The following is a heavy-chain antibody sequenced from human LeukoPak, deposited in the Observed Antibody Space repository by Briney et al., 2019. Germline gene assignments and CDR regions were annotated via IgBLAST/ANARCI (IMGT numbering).Heavy chain of an antibody. D-gene: IGHD4-17*01. Sequence: ASVKVSCKASGYTFTSNYIHWVRQAPGQGLEWMGMIYPRDGSTIYAQKFQGRVTMTEDTSTDTAYMELSSLRSEDTAVYYCATSLGTVTTIGDFDYWGQGTLVTVSS. CDR1: GYTFTSNY. CDR2: IYPRDGST. V-gene: IGHV1-46*01. CDR3: ATSLGTVTTIGDFDY. J-gene: IGHJ4*02.